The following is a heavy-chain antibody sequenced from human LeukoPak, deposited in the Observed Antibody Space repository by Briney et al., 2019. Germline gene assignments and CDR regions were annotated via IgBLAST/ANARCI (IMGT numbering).Heavy chain of an antibody. J-gene: IGHJ1*01. CDR3: AKDHYDYVWGSYSLYFQH. D-gene: IGHD3-16*01. CDR1: GFTFSSYA. Sequence: GGPLRLSCAASGFTFSSYAMSWARQAPGKGLEWVSAISGSGDNTYHADSVKGRFTISRDNSKNTLYLQMSSLRAEDTAVYYCAKDHYDYVWGSYSLYFQHWGQGTLVTVSS. CDR2: ISGSGDNT. V-gene: IGHV3-23*01.